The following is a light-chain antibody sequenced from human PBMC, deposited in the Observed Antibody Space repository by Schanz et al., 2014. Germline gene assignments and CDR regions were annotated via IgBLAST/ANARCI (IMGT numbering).Light chain of an antibody. CDR3: ASWDDSLSGWL. CDR2: GDS. V-gene: IGLV1-40*01. Sequence: QSVLTQPPSASGTPGQRVTISCTGSTSNIGTGYHVHWYQHFPGTAPKLLIFGDSNRPSGAPDRFSGSKSGTSASLAISGLQSEDEADYYCASWDDSLSGWLFGGGTKLTVL. J-gene: IGLJ3*02. CDR1: TSNIGTGYH.